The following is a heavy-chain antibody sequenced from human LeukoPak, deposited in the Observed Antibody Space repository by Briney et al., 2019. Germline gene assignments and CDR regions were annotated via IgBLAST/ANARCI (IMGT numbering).Heavy chain of an antibody. Sequence: SETLSLTCTVSGGSISSYYWSWIRQPPGKGLEWIGYIYYSGSTNYNPSLKSRVTISVDMSKNQFSLKLSSVTAADTAVYYCASSDILTGYFGYWGQGTLVTVSS. CDR2: IYYSGST. CDR1: GGSISSYY. D-gene: IGHD3-9*01. V-gene: IGHV4-59*01. J-gene: IGHJ4*02. CDR3: ASSDILTGYFGY.